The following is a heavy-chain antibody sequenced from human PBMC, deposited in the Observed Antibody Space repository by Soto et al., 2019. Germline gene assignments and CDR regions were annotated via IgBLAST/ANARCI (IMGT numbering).Heavy chain of an antibody. CDR3: PSHDGQSVSLLGY. V-gene: IGHV4-39*01. D-gene: IGHD2-15*01. Sequence: QLQLQESGPGLVKPSETLSLTCTVSGGSISSSSYYWGWIRQPTGMGLEWIGSIYYSGSTYYNPPLKRRVIIAVTTSNNQSSLKLCSVAAAATVVYYGPSHDGQSVSLLGYWGQGTLVTVSS. CDR2: IYYSGST. CDR1: GGSISSSSYY. J-gene: IGHJ4*02.